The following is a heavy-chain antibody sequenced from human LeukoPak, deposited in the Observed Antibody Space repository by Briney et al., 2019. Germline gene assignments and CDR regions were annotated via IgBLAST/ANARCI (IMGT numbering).Heavy chain of an antibody. CDR2: INSAGSST. J-gene: IGHJ1*01. Sequence: GGSLRLSCAASGFTFSSYWMHWVRHAPGKGLVWVSRINSAGSSTSYADSVKGRFTISRDNAKNTLYLQMNSLRAEDTAVYYCARVPHYYGSGSYYNVDGYFQYWGQGTLVTVSS. CDR1: GFTFSSYW. CDR3: ARVPHYYGSGSYYNVDGYFQY. V-gene: IGHV3-74*01. D-gene: IGHD3-10*01.